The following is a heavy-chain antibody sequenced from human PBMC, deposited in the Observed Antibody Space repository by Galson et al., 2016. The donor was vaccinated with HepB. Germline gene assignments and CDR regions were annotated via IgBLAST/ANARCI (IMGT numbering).Heavy chain of an antibody. CDR2: ITYAGSNK. J-gene: IGHJ4*02. V-gene: IGHV3-30*18. Sequence: SLRLSCAASGFTFSSYAMHWVRQAPGKGLEWVAVITYAGSNKYYAASVKGRFTISRDNSKNTLSLQMHSLRAEDTAVYYCAKNDILAGYRAFDYWGQGTLVTVSS. D-gene: IGHD3-9*01. CDR3: AKNDILAGYRAFDY. CDR1: GFTFSSYA.